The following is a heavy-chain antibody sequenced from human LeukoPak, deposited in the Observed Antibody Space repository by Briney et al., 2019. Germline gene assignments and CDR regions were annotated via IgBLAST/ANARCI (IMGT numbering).Heavy chain of an antibody. CDR2: ISTHGTT. Sequence: SETLSFTCSVSGTSITHYFWSWIRQSAGQRLEWIGRISTHGTTTYNPSLNSRVTMSRDTSGSQVSLKLSSVTAADTAIYFCARDVTGTTNAFDIWGQGRMVTVSS. J-gene: IGHJ3*02. D-gene: IGHD1-20*01. V-gene: IGHV4-4*07. CDR1: GTSITHYF. CDR3: ARDVTGTTNAFDI.